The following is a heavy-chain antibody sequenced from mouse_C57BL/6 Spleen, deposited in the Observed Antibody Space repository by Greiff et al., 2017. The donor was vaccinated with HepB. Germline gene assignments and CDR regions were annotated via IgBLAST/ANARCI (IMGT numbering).Heavy chain of an antibody. CDR3: ARQYYGSSPLLYFDV. Sequence: VQLQQSGAELVMPGASVKLSCKASGYTFTSYWMHWVKQRPGQGLGWIGEIDPSDSYTNYNQKFKGKSTLTVDKSSSTAYMQLSSLTSEDSAVYYCARQYYGSSPLLYFDVWGTGTTVTVSS. J-gene: IGHJ1*03. CDR1: GYTFTSYW. D-gene: IGHD1-1*01. CDR2: IDPSDSYT. V-gene: IGHV1-69*01.